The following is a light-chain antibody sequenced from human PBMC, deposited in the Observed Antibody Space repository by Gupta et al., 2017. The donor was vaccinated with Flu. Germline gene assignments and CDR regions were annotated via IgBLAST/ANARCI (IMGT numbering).Light chain of an antibody. CDR1: SSDVGGYNY. CDR3: CSYAGSYTFWV. CDR2: DVT. Sequence: SVTISCTGSSSDVGGYNYVSWYQQYPGKAPKLMIYDVTKRPSGVPDRFSGSKSGNTASLTISGLQADDEADYYCCSYAGSYTFWVFGGGTKLTVL. J-gene: IGLJ3*02. V-gene: IGLV2-11*03.